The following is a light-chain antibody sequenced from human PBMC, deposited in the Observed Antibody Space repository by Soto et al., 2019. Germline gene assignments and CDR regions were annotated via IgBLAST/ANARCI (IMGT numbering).Light chain of an antibody. Sequence: DIVMTQSLDSLAVSLGERATINCKSSQSVFYDSNNKNYLAWYQQKPGQPPKLLIYWASTRESGVPDRFGGSGSGTDFTLTISSLQAEDVAVYYCQQYYSTPYTFGQGTKLEIK. CDR3: QQYYSTPYT. CDR1: QSVFYDSNNKNY. CDR2: WAS. V-gene: IGKV4-1*01. J-gene: IGKJ2*01.